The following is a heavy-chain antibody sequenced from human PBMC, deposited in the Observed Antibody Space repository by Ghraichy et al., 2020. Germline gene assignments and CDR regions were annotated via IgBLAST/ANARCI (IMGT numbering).Heavy chain of an antibody. Sequence: SETLSLTCTVSGGSISSSSYYWGWIRQPPGKGLEWIGSIYYSGSTYYNPSLKSRVTISVYTSKNQFSLKLSSVTAADTAVYYCARHGGYCSSTSCYYYDYWGQGTLVTVSS. V-gene: IGHV4-39*01. CDR2: IYYSGST. CDR1: GGSISSSSYY. D-gene: IGHD2-2*01. CDR3: ARHGGYCSSTSCYYYDY. J-gene: IGHJ4*02.